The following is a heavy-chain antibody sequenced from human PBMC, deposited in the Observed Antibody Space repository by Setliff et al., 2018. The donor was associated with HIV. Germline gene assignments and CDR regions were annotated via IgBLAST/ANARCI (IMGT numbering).Heavy chain of an antibody. V-gene: IGHV3-48*03. D-gene: IGHD3-3*01. CDR1: GFTFRSHA. Sequence: GESLKISCTASGFTFRSHAIHWVRQAPGEGLEWLSYIGSAGDSTIFYADSVKGRFTISRDDAKNSLYLQMNSLRAEDTAMYYCARDKAVNSWSGYYTPTYMDVWGKGTMVTVSS. J-gene: IGHJ6*03. CDR3: ARDKAVNSWSGYYTPTYMDV. CDR2: IGSAGDSTI.